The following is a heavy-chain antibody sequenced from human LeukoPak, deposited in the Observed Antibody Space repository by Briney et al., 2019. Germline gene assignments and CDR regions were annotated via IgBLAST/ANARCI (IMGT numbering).Heavy chain of an antibody. CDR2: ISAYNGNT. CDR3: ARVGLYGDHEIKYYFDY. Sequence: AASVKVSCKASGYTFTSYGISWVRQAPGQGLECMGWISAYNGNTNYARKLQGRVTMTTDTSTSTAYMELRSLRSDDTAVYYCARVGLYGDHEIKYYFDYWGQGTLVTVSS. CDR1: GYTFTSYG. D-gene: IGHD4-17*01. V-gene: IGHV1-18*01. J-gene: IGHJ4*02.